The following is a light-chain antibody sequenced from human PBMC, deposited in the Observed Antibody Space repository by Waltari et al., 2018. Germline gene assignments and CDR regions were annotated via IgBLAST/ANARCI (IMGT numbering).Light chain of an antibody. J-gene: IGLJ3*02. CDR3: AVWDDKLSAWV. CDR1: SPNIAKNN. Sequence: QSVVTQPPSASGTPGQRLTMSCSGGSPNIAKNNVFWYQQPLGTAPGRLLYWGVKRPAGGPERFAGSKSGTSASLAVSGRRSEDEGDYYCAVWDDKLSAWVFGAGTKLTVL. CDR2: WGV. V-gene: IGLV1-47*01.